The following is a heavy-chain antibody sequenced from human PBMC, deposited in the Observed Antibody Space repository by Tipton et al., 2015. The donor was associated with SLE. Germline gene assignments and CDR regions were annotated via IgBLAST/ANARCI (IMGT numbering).Heavy chain of an antibody. D-gene: IGHD3-3*01. CDR1: GFTLSDHY. CDR3: ARHARNGFNFDI. V-gene: IGHV4-34*01. J-gene: IGHJ3*02. CDR2: TDRSGGT. Sequence: LRLSCAASGFTLSDHYIDWIRQPPGKGLEWIGQTDRSGGTSYTPSLKSRITISVDTSKNQFSLKLNSVTAADTAVFYCARHARNGFNFDIWGQGTMVTVSS.